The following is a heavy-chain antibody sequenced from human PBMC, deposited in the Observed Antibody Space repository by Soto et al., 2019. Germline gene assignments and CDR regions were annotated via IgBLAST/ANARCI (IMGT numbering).Heavy chain of an antibody. J-gene: IGHJ5*02. Sequence: ASVKVSCKASGSTFTSYGISWVRQAPGQGLEWMGGIIAYNRKTNYAQKLQGRVTMTTDTSTSTAYMELRSLRSEDTAVYYCARGGSLLGVGATKYRFDPWGQGTLVTVSS. CDR2: IIAYNRKT. V-gene: IGHV1-18*01. CDR1: GSTFTSYG. D-gene: IGHD1-26*01. CDR3: ARGGSLLGVGATKYRFDP.